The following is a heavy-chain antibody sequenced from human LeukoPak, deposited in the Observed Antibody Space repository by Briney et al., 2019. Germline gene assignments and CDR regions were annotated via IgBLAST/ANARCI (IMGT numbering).Heavy chain of an antibody. CDR2: ISSSSSYI. Sequence: GGSLRLSCAASGFTFSSYSMNWVRQAPGKGLEWVSSISSSSSYIYYADSVKGRFTISRDNAKNSLYLQMNSLRAEDTAVYYCAIGTVSTWYCSSTSCLNWFDPWGQGTLVTVSS. D-gene: IGHD2-2*01. V-gene: IGHV3-21*01. CDR3: AIGTVSTWYCSSTSCLNWFDP. J-gene: IGHJ5*02. CDR1: GFTFSSYS.